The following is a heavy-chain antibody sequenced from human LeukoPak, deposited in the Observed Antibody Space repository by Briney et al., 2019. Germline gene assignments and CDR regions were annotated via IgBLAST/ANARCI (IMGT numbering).Heavy chain of an antibody. D-gene: IGHD3-10*01. CDR3: ARHYGP. Sequence: SETLSLTCTVSGGSISGSSYYWGWIRQPPGKGLEWIVSIYYSGSTYYNPSLKRRVTISVDTSKNQFSLTLNSVPATDKAVYYCARHYGPWGQGTLVTVSS. V-gene: IGHV4-39*01. CDR2: IYYSGST. CDR1: GGSISGSSYY. J-gene: IGHJ4*02.